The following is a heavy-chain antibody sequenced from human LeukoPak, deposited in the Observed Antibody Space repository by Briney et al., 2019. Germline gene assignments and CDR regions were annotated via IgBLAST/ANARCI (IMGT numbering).Heavy chain of an antibody. CDR1: GGSISSASYY. CDR3: ANYDILTASQVYYFGN. D-gene: IGHD3-9*01. V-gene: IGHV4-61*02. J-gene: IGHJ4*02. Sequence: PSETLSLTCTVSGGSISSASYYWNWIRQPAGKGLEWIGRIYTSGSANYNPSLRSRVAISVDTSKNQFSLKLSSVTAADTAIYYCANYDILTASQVYYFGNWGQGTLVTVSS. CDR2: IYTSGSA.